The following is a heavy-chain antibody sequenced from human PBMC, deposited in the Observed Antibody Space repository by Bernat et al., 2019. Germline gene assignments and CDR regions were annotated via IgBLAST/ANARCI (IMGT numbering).Heavy chain of an antibody. CDR3: ARGGGSYPPTYYYYYMDV. Sequence: QVQLVQSGAEVKKPGSSVKVSCKASGGTFSSYAISWVRQAPGQGLEWMGGIIPIFGTANYAQKFQGRVTITADESTSTAYMELSSLRSEDTAVYYCARGGGSYPPTYYYYYMDVWGKGTTVTVSS. CDR1: GGTFSSYA. V-gene: IGHV1-69*01. D-gene: IGHD3-16*02. CDR2: IIPIFGTA. J-gene: IGHJ6*03.